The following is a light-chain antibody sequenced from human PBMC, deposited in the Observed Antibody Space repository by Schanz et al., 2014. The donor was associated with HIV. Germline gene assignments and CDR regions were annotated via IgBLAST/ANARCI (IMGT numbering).Light chain of an antibody. CDR3: SSYTSSSTGV. Sequence: QSALTQPRSVSGSPGQSVTISCTGTSSDVGSYNYVSWYQQRPGKAPKLMIYDVSNRPSGVSNRFSGSKSGNTASLTISGLQAEDEADYYCSSYTSSSTGVFGTGTKLTVL. CDR2: DVS. J-gene: IGLJ1*01. CDR1: SSDVGSYNY. V-gene: IGLV2-14*01.